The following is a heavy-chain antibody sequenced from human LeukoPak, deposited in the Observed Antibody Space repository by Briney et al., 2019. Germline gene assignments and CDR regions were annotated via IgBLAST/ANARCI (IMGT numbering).Heavy chain of an antibody. CDR1: GGSISSGSYY. V-gene: IGHV4-61*02. J-gene: IGHJ5*02. CDR3: AREVPLFGVVIPNWFDP. CDR2: IYTSGST. D-gene: IGHD3-3*01. Sequence: SETLSLTCTVSGGSISSGSYYWSWIRQPAGKGLEWIGRIYTSGSTNYNPSLKSRVTISVDTSKNQFSLKLSSVTAADTAVYYCAREVPLFGVVIPNWFDPWGQGTLVTVSS.